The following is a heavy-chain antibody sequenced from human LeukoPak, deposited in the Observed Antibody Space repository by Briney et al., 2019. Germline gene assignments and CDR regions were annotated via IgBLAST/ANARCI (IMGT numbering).Heavy chain of an antibody. J-gene: IGHJ4*02. V-gene: IGHV1-69*05. D-gene: IGHD5-12*01. CDR3: ARDGWLDSGYDQLLDY. CDR1: GGTFSRYA. CDR2: IIPIFGTA. Sequence: SVKVSYKASGGTFSRYAISWVPQAPGQGLEWMGRIIPIFGTANYAQKFQGRVTITTDESTSTAYMELSSLRSEDTAVYDCARDGWLDSGYDQLLDYRCQGTLVTVSS.